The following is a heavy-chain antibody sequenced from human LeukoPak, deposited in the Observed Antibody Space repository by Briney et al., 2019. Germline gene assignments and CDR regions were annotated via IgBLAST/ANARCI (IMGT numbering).Heavy chain of an antibody. CDR1: GFTFSSYT. D-gene: IGHD5-18*01. CDR2: ISSSSSYI. V-gene: IGHV3-21*01. J-gene: IGHJ4*02. Sequence: TGGSLRLSCAASGFTFSSYTMKWVRQAPGKGLEWVSSISSSSSYIYYADSVKGRFTISRDNAKNSLYLQMNSLRAEDTAVYYCARGLSGVTGYTYGRGIDYWGQGTLVTVSS. CDR3: ARGLSGVTGYTYGRGIDY.